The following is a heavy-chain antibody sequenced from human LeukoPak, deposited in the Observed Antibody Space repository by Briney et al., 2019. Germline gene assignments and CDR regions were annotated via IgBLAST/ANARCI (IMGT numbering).Heavy chain of an antibody. V-gene: IGHV4-31*03. CDR1: GRSISSGGYY. Sequence: SETLSLTCTVSGRSISSGGYYWSSIRQHPGKGLEWIGYIYYSGSTYYNPSLKSRVTISVDTSKNQFSLKLSSVTAADTAVYYCARGYDSSGYPDYWGQGTLVTVSS. CDR3: ARGYDSSGYPDY. CDR2: IYYSGST. J-gene: IGHJ4*02. D-gene: IGHD3-22*01.